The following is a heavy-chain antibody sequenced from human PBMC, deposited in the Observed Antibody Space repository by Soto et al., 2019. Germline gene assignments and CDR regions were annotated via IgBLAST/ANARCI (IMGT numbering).Heavy chain of an antibody. V-gene: IGHV4-39*01. Sequence: SETLSLTCTVSGGSINRTNCYWGWIRQPPGKGLEWIGSVYYTGSTYYSPSFEGRVAISVGTSKNEFFLTLTSVTASDTAVYFCASHSWYLGDNFFRPWGQGTLVTVSS. J-gene: IGHJ5*02. CDR3: ASHSWYLGDNFFRP. CDR2: VYYTGST. D-gene: IGHD6-13*01. CDR1: GGSINRTNCY.